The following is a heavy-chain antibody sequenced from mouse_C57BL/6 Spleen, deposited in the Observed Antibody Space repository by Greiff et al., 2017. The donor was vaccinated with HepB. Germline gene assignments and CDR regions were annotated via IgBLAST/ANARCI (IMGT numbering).Heavy chain of an antibody. D-gene: IGHD2-3*01. CDR1: GYTFTSYW. J-gene: IGHJ2*01. V-gene: IGHV1-69*01. CDR3: ARNQGDGYYIDY. Sequence: QVQLKESGAELVMPGASVKLSCKASGYTFTSYWMHWVKQRPGQGLEWIGEIDPSDSYTNYNQKFKGKSTLTVDKSSSTAYMQLSSLTSEDSAVYYCARNQGDGYYIDYWGQGTTLTVSS. CDR2: IDPSDSYT.